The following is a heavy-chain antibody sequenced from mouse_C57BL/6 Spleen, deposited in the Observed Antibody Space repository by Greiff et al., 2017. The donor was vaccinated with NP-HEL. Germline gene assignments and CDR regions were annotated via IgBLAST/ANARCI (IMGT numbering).Heavy chain of an antibody. D-gene: IGHD4-1*01. V-gene: IGHV1-19*01. CDR2: INPYNGGT. CDR1: GYTFTDYY. CDR3: AILNWAFDY. Sequence: VQLKQSGPVLVKPGASVKMSCKASGYTFTDYYMNWVKQSHGKSLEWIGVINPYNGGTSYNQKFKGKATLTVDKSSSTAYMELNSLTSEDSAVYYCAILNWAFDYWGQGTTLTVSS. J-gene: IGHJ2*01.